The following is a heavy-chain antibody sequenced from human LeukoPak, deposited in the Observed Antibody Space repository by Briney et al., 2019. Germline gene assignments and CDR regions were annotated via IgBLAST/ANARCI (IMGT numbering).Heavy chain of an antibody. V-gene: IGHV3-21*04. CDR2: ISSSSSYI. CDR1: GFTFSSYS. D-gene: IGHD3-10*01. CDR3: AKDPDYYGSGSYSVDY. J-gene: IGHJ4*02. Sequence: PGGSLRLSCAASGFTFSSYSMNWVRQAPGKGLEWVSSISSSSSYIYYADSVKGRFTISRDNSKNTLYLQMNSLRAEDTAVYYCAKDPDYYGSGSYSVDYWGQGTLVTVSS.